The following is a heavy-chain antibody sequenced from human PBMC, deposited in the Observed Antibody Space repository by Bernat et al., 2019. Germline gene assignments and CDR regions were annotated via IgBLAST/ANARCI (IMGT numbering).Heavy chain of an antibody. CDR2: ISSSTTYI. Sequence: EVQLVETGGGLIQPGGSLRLSCAASGFTVSSNYMSWVRQAPGKGRAWVSFISSSTTYIYYADSVKGRFTISRDNAKNSLYLQMTSLRADDTAVYYCARDQYGDYTYDYWGQGTLVTVSS. V-gene: IGHV3-21*01. CDR1: GFTVSSNY. CDR3: ARDQYGDYTYDY. D-gene: IGHD3-3*01. J-gene: IGHJ4*02.